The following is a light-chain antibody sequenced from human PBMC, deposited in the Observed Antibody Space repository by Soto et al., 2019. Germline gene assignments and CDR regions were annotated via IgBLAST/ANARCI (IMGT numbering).Light chain of an antibody. Sequence: EIVLTQSPVTLSLSPGERATLSCRASQSVSRYLAWYQQKPGQAPRLLIYDTYIRATGIPARFSGSGSGTDFTLTINSLEPEDFANYYCQQRTNWLWTFGQGTKVEIK. CDR2: DTY. J-gene: IGKJ1*01. CDR3: QQRTNWLWT. CDR1: QSVSRY. V-gene: IGKV3-11*01.